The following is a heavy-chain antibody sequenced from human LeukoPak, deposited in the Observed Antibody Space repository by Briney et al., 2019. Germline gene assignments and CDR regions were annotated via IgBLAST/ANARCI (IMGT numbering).Heavy chain of an antibody. V-gene: IGHV3-9*01. D-gene: IGHD3-10*01. J-gene: IGHJ4*02. CDR2: IGWNSGSI. CDR3: AKDIAYYYGSGSSWYFDY. Sequence: GGSLRLSCAASGFTFDDYAMHWVRQAPGKGLEWVSGIGWNSGSIGYADSVKGRFTISRDNAKNSLYLQMNSLRAEDTALYYCAKDIAYYYGSGSSWYFDYWGQGTLVTVSS. CDR1: GFTFDDYA.